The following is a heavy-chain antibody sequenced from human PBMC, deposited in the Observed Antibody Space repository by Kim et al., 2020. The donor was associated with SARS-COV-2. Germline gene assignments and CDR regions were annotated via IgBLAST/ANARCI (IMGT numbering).Heavy chain of an antibody. CDR3: AKSGIAVAGPLGY. J-gene: IGHJ4*02. D-gene: IGHD6-19*01. CDR1: GFTFSSYG. V-gene: IGHV3-33*06. CDR2: IWYDGSNK. Sequence: GGSLRLSCAASGFTFSSYGMHWVRQAPGKGLEWVAVIWYDGSNKYYADSVKGRFTISRDNSKNTLYLQMNSLRAEDTAVYYCAKSGIAVAGPLGYWGQGTLVTVSS.